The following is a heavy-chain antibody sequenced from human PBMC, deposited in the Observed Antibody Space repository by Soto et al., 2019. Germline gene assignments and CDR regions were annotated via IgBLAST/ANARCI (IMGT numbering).Heavy chain of an antibody. D-gene: IGHD6-13*01. Sequence: GGSLRLSCAASGFTFSDYYMSWIRQAPGKGLEWVSYISSSSSYTNYADSVKGRFTISRDNAKNSLYLQMNSLRAEDTAVYYCARERQQQLVTTHDFDYWGQGTLVTVSS. V-gene: IGHV3-11*05. CDR3: ARERQQQLVTTHDFDY. CDR1: GFTFSDYY. CDR2: ISSSSSYT. J-gene: IGHJ4*02.